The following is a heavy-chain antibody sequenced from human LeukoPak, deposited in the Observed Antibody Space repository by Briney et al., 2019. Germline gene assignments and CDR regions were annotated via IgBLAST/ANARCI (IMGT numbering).Heavy chain of an antibody. V-gene: IGHV1-8*01. CDR1: GYTFASYD. CDR3: ARMNGYTSDS. J-gene: IGHJ4*02. Sequence: ASVKVSCKASGYTFASYDINWVRQAPGQGLEWMGWMNPNSGNTASAQKFQGRVTMTRSTSISTAYLEVSSLKSEDTAVYYCARMNGYTSDSWGQGALVTVSS. D-gene: IGHD5-24*01. CDR2: MNPNSGNT.